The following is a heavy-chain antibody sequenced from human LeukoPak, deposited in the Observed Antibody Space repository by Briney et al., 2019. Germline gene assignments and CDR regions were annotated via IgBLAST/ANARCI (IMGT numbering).Heavy chain of an antibody. CDR3: ASHYDILTGYYNVDAFDI. J-gene: IGHJ3*02. Sequence: SVKVSCKASGGTFSSYAISWVRQAPGQGLEWMGRIIPIFGTANYAQKFQGRVTITTDESTSTAYMELSSLRSEDTAVYYCASHYDILTGYYNVDAFDIWGQGTMVSVSS. D-gene: IGHD3-9*01. V-gene: IGHV1-69*05. CDR2: IIPIFGTA. CDR1: GGTFSSYA.